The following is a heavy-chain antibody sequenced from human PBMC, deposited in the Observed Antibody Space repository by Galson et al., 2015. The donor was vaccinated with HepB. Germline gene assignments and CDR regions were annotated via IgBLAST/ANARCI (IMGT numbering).Heavy chain of an antibody. Sequence: SLRLSCAVSEVTSTLYPFHWVRQAPGKGLEWVAFISHDGNDAGYVDYVKGRFIISRDNSKDTVYLQLNSLTPEDTAVYYCVRGITFLVYGMDAWGHGTTVTVSS. CDR1: EVTSTLYP. CDR2: ISHDGNDA. J-gene: IGHJ6*02. D-gene: IGHD3-3*02. V-gene: IGHV3-30*04. CDR3: VRGITFLVYGMDA.